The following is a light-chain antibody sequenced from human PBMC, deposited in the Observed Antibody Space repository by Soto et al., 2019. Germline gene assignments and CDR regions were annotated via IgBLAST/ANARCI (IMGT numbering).Light chain of an antibody. J-gene: IGKJ1*01. CDR2: KAS. CDR1: QSISSW. V-gene: IGKV1-5*03. CDR3: QQYNSYSRT. Sequence: DIQMTQSPSTPAASVGGRVSITWRASQSISSWLAWYQQKPGKAPKLLIYKASSLESGVPSRFSGSGSGTEFTLTISSLQPDDFATYYCQQYNSYSRTFGQGTKVDIK.